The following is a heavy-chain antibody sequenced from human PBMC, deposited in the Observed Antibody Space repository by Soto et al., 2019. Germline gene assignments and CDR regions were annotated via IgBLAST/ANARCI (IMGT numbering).Heavy chain of an antibody. CDR2: IYYSGTT. CDR1: GGSISSGGYY. CDR3: ARGRGYSYGYYFDY. Sequence: PSETLSLTCTVSGGSISSGGYYWSWIRQPPGKGLEWIGSIYYSGTTFYNPSLKSRVTISGDTSQNQFSLMLSSVTAADTAVYYCARGRGYSYGYYFDYCAHGTLVTVSS. V-gene: IGHV4-39*01. D-gene: IGHD5-18*01. J-gene: IGHJ4*01.